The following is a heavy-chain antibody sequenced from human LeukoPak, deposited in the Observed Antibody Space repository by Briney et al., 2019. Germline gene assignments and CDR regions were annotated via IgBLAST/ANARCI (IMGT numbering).Heavy chain of an antibody. D-gene: IGHD5-18*01. Sequence: GGSLRLSCAASGFTFSSYWMHWVRHTPGKGLVWVSRIKGDGSSTSYADSVKGRFTISRDNAKNTLYLQMNSLRAEDTAVYYCARDGYSFGHDFDYWGQGTLVTVSS. V-gene: IGHV3-74*01. CDR3: ARDGYSFGHDFDY. CDR1: GFTFSSYW. CDR2: IKGDGSST. J-gene: IGHJ4*02.